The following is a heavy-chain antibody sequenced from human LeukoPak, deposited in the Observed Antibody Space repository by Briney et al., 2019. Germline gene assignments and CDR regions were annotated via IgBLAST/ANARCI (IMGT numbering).Heavy chain of an antibody. CDR3: AREEVTTLAFDY. CDR1: GGTFSRFT. V-gene: IGHV1-69*13. CDR2: ITPIFGTA. J-gene: IGHJ4*02. D-gene: IGHD4-17*01. Sequence: ASVKVSCKASGGTFSRFTISWVRQAPGQGFEWMGGITPIFGTANYAQKFQDRVTITADESTSTAYMELSSLRSEDTAVYYCAREEVTTLAFDYWGQGTLVTVSS.